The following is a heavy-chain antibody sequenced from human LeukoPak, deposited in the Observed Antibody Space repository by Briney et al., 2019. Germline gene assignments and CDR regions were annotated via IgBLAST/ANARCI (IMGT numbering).Heavy chain of an antibody. V-gene: IGHV4-4*09. J-gene: IGHJ5*02. CDR2: IYTSGST. CDR1: GGSISGYH. Sequence: SETLSLTCTVSGGSISGYHWSWIRQPPGKGLEWIGYIYTSGSTNCNPSLKSRVTISVDTSKNQFSLKLSSVTAADTAVYYCARLQYNWFDPWGQGTLVTVSS. CDR3: ARLQYNWFDP.